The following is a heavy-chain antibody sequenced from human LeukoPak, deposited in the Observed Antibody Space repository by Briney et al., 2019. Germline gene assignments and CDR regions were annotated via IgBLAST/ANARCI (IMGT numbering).Heavy chain of an antibody. CDR1: GGSISSYY. CDR3: ATSKLQLFPFDY. D-gene: IGHD3-10*01. J-gene: IGHJ4*02. Sequence: SETLSLTCTVSGGSISSYYWSWIRQPPGKGLEWIGNIYYRGGTNYNPSLKSRLTISVDTSKNQFSLKLSSVTAADTAVYYCATSKLQLFPFDYWGQGTLVTFSS. CDR2: IYYRGGT. V-gene: IGHV4-59*08.